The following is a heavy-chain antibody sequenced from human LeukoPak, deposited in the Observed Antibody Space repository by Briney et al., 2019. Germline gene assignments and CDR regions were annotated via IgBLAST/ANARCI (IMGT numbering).Heavy chain of an antibody. D-gene: IGHD2-2*01. V-gene: IGHV1-2*02. CDR3: ARDGEVRQGHCSSTSCPVDY. CDR2: INPNSGGT. CDR1: GYTFTGYY. Sequence: SVKVSCKASGYTFTGYYMHWVRQAPGQGLEWMGWINPNSGGTNYAQKFQGRVTMTRDTSMSTAYMELSGLRFDDTAVYYCARDGEVRQGHCSSTSCPVDYWGQGTLITVSS. J-gene: IGHJ4*02.